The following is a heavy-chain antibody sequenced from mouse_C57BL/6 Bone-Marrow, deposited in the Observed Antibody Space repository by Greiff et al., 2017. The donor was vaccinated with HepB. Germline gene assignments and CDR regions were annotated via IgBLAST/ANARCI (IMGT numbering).Heavy chain of an antibody. CDR1: GYTFTAYS. V-gene: IGHV1-76*01. D-gene: IGHD2-1*01. CDR2: IYPGSGNT. J-gene: IGHJ3*01. CDR3: AREVTGPWFAY. Sequence: VQLQQSGAELVRPGASVKLSCKASGYTFTAYSINWVKPRPGQGLEWIARIYPGSGNTYYNEKFKGKATLTAEKSSSTAYMQLSSLTSEDSAVYFCAREVTGPWFAYWGQGTLVTVSA.